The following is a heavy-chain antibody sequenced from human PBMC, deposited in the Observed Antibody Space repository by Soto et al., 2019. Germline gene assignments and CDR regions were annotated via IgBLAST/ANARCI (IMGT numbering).Heavy chain of an antibody. CDR1: GYTFTSYG. CDR2: ISAYNGNT. CDR3: ARAGYYDFWSGYSVNYYYYYMDV. Sequence: QVQLVQSGAEVKKPGASVKVSCKASGYTFTSYGISWVRQAPGQGLEWMGWISAYNGNTNYAQKLQGRVTMTTDTSTSTAYMELSSLRSDDTAVYYCARAGYYDFWSGYSVNYYYYYMDVWGKGTTVTVSS. V-gene: IGHV1-18*01. J-gene: IGHJ6*03. D-gene: IGHD3-3*01.